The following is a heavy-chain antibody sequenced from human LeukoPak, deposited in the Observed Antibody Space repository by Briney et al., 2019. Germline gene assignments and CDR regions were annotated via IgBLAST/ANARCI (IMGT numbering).Heavy chain of an antibody. CDR2: ILPNGGVP. CDR1: GYTFTGYY. V-gene: IGHV1-2*02. D-gene: IGHD3-3*01. CDR3: PGGGGTIFGVLND. J-gene: IGHJ4*02. Sequence: ASVKVSCMASGYTFTGYYIHWVRQAPGQGLEWMGWILPNGGVPNYAQKFQGRVTMTRNTPISPAYLELNRLRPDETPMYTCPGGGGTIFGVLNDWGQGTLVTVSS.